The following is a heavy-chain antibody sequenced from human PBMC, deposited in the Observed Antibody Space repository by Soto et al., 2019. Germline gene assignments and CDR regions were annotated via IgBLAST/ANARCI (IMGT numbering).Heavy chain of an antibody. Sequence: SETLSLTCAVYGGSFSGYYWSWIRQPPGKGLEWIGEINHSGSTNYNPSLKSRVTISVDTSKNQFSLKLSSVTAADTAVYYCARGTGGSGSYYNGELFDYWGQGTLVTVSS. V-gene: IGHV4-34*01. CDR3: ARGTGGSGSYYNGELFDY. CDR2: INHSGST. CDR1: GGSFSGYY. D-gene: IGHD3-10*01. J-gene: IGHJ4*02.